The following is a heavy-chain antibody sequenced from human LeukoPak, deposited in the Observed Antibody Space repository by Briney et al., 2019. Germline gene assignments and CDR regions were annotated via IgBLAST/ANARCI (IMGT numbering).Heavy chain of an antibody. CDR3: AKDSGKYSDDY. Sequence: GSLRLSCDSSGFTFSNYAMSWFRQAPGKGLEWVSSIGAGAESTYYADSVKGRFTLSRDNSENTLYLQMNSLRADDTAIYYCAKDSGKYSDDYWGQGTLVTVS. CDR2: IGAGAEST. J-gene: IGHJ4*02. CDR1: GFTFSNYA. D-gene: IGHD1-26*01. V-gene: IGHV3-23*01.